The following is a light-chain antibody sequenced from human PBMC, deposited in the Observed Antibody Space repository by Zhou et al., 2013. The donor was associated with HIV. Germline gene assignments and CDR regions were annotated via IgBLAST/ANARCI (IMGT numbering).Light chain of an antibody. V-gene: IGKV1-5*03. J-gene: IGKJ1*01. Sequence: DIQMTQSPSTLSASVGDRVTLTCRASESISSWLAWYQQKPGKAPKLLIYKAVSLQSGIPSRFSGSGSGTEFTLTISSLQPDDFATYFCQQCNSTWMFGQGTKVEIK. CDR2: KAV. CDR3: QQCNSTWM. CDR1: ESISSW.